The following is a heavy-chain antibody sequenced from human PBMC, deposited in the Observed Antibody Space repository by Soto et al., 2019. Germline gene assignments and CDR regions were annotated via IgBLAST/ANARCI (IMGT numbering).Heavy chain of an antibody. D-gene: IGHD3-16*01. CDR1: GGSISSYY. CDR3: ARRWGTTFDY. V-gene: IGHV4-59*08. CDR2: LYYRGST. Sequence: QVQLQESGPGLVKPSETLSLTCTVSGGSISSYYWSWIRQHPGKGLEWIGYLYYRGSTNYNPSLKSKITITVDTSKNQFSLKLSSVTAADTAVYYCARRWGTTFDYWGQGTLVTVSS. J-gene: IGHJ4*02.